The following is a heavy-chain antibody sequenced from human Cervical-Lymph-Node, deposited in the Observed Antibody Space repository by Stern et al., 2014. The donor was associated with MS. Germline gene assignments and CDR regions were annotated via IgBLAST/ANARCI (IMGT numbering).Heavy chain of an antibody. CDR3: TKATYYGAALDY. D-gene: IGHD4-17*01. Sequence: EVQLEESGGGLVQPGRSLRLSCAASGFTFDDYAMHWVRQAPGKGLEWVSSNSMTYADSVKGRFTISRDNAKNSLYLQMNSLRAEDTALYYCTKATYYGAALDYWGQGTLVTVSS. CDR1: GFTFDDYA. V-gene: IGHV3-9*01. J-gene: IGHJ4*02. CDR2: NSM.